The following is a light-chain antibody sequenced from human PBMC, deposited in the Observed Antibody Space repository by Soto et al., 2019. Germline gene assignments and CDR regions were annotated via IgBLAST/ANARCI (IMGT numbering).Light chain of an antibody. Sequence: DIRMTQSPSTLSASIGDRVTITCRASQSISSWLAWYQQKPGKAPKLLIYKASSLQSGVPSRFSGSGSGTEFTLTISSLQPDDFATYYCQHYNGYPLTFGQGTKVDIK. CDR2: KAS. CDR1: QSISSW. V-gene: IGKV1-5*03. J-gene: IGKJ1*01. CDR3: QHYNGYPLT.